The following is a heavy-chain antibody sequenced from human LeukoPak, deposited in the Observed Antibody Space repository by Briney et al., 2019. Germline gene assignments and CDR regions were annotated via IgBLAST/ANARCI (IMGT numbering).Heavy chain of an antibody. J-gene: IGHJ2*01. CDR3: AGDQAGEMPKGWYFGL. CDR2: IQHDGGRT. CDR1: GFSFSTYT. V-gene: IGHV3-30-3*01. D-gene: IGHD5-24*01. Sequence: PGSSLTLPYAASGFSFSTYTMNWLRQAPGKGLERVAGIQHDGGRTYYADSVKGRFTISRDNSKDTLYLEMNSLTPEDTALYYCAGDQAGEMPKGWYFGLWGRGTLVTVSS.